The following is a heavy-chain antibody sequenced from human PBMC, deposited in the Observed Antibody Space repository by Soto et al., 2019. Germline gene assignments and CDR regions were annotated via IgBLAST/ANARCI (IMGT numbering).Heavy chain of an antibody. V-gene: IGHV3-33*08. CDR3: ARVRGLWFGELRYGMDV. CDR1: GFSFSSFA. Sequence: PGGSLRLSCSGSGFSFSSFAMHWVRLPPGKGLEYVAVIEYDGSNTYYADSVKGRFTISRDNSKNTLYLQMNSLRAEDTAVYYCARVRGLWFGELRYGMDVWGQGTTVTVSS. D-gene: IGHD3-10*01. J-gene: IGHJ6*02. CDR2: IEYDGSNT.